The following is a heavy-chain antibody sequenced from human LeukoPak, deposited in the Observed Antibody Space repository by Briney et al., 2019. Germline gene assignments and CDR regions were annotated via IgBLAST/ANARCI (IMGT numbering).Heavy chain of an antibody. V-gene: IGHV4-59*07. D-gene: IGHD6-13*01. CDR1: GGSISSYY. CDR3: ARYSSSWLIFDY. Sequence: SDTLSLTCTVSGGSISSYYWSWIRQPPGKGLEWIGYIYYSGGTNYNPSPKSRVTISVDTSKNQFSLKLSSVTAADTAVYYCARYSSSWLIFDYWGQGTLVTVSS. CDR2: IYYSGGT. J-gene: IGHJ4*02.